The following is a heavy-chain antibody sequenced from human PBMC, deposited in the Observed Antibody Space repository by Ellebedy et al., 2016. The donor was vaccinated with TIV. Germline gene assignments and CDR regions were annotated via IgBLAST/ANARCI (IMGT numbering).Heavy chain of an antibody. CDR2: FNPTSGSS. Sequence: ASVKVSCKASGYTFTNYFLYWVRQAPGQGLEWMGIFNPTSGSSNYAQKFQGRVTMTRDTSTGTVYLEMRRLTSDDTAIYYCAREIPEAYYFDYWGQGTLVSVSS. CDR1: GYTFTNYF. J-gene: IGHJ4*02. V-gene: IGHV1-46*01. CDR3: AREIPEAYYFDY. D-gene: IGHD2-21*01.